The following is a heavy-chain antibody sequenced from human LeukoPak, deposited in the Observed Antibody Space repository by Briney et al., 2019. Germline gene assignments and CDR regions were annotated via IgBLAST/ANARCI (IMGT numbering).Heavy chain of an antibody. D-gene: IGHD3-22*01. CDR3: ARSPMIVVPVGYFFDY. CDR1: GYTFTNYG. Sequence: ASVKVSCKASGYTFTNYGISWVRQAPGQGLEWMGWISAHNGNTNYEQKVQGRVTMTTDTSTSTAYMELRSLRSDDTAVYYCARSPMIVVPVGYFFDYWGQGTPVTVSS. CDR2: ISAHNGNT. V-gene: IGHV1-18*01. J-gene: IGHJ4*02.